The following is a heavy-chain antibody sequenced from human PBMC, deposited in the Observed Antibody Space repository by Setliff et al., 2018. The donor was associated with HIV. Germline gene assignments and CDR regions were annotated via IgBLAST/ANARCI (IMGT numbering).Heavy chain of an antibody. CDR3: AKDRYYDSSGSPFDY. CDR2: IRYDGSNK. CDR1: GFTFSDYG. D-gene: IGHD3-22*01. Sequence: PGGSLRLSCALSGFTFSDYGIHWVRQAPGKGLEWLTYIRYDGSNKYYADSVKGRFTISRDNSKNTLYLQMNSLRAEDTAVYYCAKDRYYDSSGSPFDYWGQGTLVTVSS. J-gene: IGHJ4*02. V-gene: IGHV3-30*02.